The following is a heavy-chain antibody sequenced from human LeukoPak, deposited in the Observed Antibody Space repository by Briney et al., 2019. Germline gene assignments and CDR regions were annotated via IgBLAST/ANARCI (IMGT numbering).Heavy chain of an antibody. D-gene: IGHD3-22*01. J-gene: IGHJ3*02. CDR1: GFTVSSNY. CDR2: IYRGGTT. CDR3: AKETYYDSSGYYSPGAFDI. Sequence: PGGSLRLSCVASGFTVSSNYMSWVRQAPGKGPEWLSVIYRGGTTYYAGSLKGRFTISRDDSKNTLYLQMNSLRAEDTAVYYCAKETYYDSSGYYSPGAFDIWGQGTMVTVSS. V-gene: IGHV3-66*01.